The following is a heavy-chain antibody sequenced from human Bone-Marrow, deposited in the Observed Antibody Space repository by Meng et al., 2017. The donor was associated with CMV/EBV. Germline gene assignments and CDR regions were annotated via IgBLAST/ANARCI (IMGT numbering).Heavy chain of an antibody. CDR1: EYTFIDHH. CDR2: INPNSGGT. Sequence: ASVKVSCKASEYTFIDHHMHWVRQAPGQGLEWMGWINPNSGGTKYAQKFQGRVTLTRDTSISTAYMELSRLRSDDTAVYYCARDRVPHSITIFGVAPYYFDYWGQGTLVTVSS. J-gene: IGHJ4*02. V-gene: IGHV1-2*02. CDR3: ARDRVPHSITIFGVAPYYFDY. D-gene: IGHD3-3*01.